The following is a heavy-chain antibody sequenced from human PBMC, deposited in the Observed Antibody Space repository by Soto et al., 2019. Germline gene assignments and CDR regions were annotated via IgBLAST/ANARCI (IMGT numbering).Heavy chain of an antibody. V-gene: IGHV3-30*18. CDR3: AKAHPVSNYDSSGQPAPIDY. CDR1: GFTFSSYG. Sequence: QVQLVESGGGVVQPGRSLRLSCVASGFTFSSYGMHWVRQAPGKGLEWVAVISYDGSNKYYADSVKGRFTISRDNSKNTLYLQMNSLRAEDTAVYYCAKAHPVSNYDSSGQPAPIDYWGQGTLVTVSS. CDR2: ISYDGSNK. J-gene: IGHJ4*02. D-gene: IGHD3-22*01.